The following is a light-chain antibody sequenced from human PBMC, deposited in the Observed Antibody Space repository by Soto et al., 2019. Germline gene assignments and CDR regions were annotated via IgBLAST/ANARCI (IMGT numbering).Light chain of an antibody. Sequence: EVVMTQSPLSLPVTLGQPASIFCRSSQSLLYSDGKTFLTWFHQRPGQAPRRRIYEVSNRDSGVPYRFSGSGSGTDFTLKISMVEAEDVWVYYCMKGTHWPLTFGGGTKVEIK. V-gene: IGKV2-30*01. CDR3: MKGTHWPLT. CDR1: QSLLYSDGKTF. J-gene: IGKJ4*01. CDR2: EVS.